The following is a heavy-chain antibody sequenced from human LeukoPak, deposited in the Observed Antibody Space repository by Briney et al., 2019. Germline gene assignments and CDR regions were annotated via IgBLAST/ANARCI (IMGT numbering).Heavy chain of an antibody. CDR1: GGTFSSYA. CDR3: ARDSSDYATFDI. D-gene: IGHD3-22*01. J-gene: IGHJ3*02. V-gene: IGHV1-69*04. CDR2: IIPILGIA. Sequence: VASVKVSCKASGGTFSSYAISWVRQAPGQGLEWMGRIIPILGIANYAQKFQGRVTITADKSTSTAYMELSSLRSEDTAVYYCARDSSDYATFDIWGQGTMVTVSS.